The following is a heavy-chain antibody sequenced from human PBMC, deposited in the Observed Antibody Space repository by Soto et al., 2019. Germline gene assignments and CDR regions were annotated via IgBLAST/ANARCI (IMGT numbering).Heavy chain of an antibody. J-gene: IGHJ4*02. D-gene: IGHD5-12*01. CDR1: GGGNLRDYR. CDR2: IIPKLGSA. Sequence: QVQLVQSGAEVKEPGSSVKVSCKASGGGNLRDYRTTWVRRAPGQGLEWMGGIIPKLGSADYAQNFQGRVTITAQESTNTVYMELSSLRSDDTAVYYCARGSDGYNFGAVYWGQGTPVTVSS. V-gene: IGHV1-69*01. CDR3: ARGSDGYNFGAVY.